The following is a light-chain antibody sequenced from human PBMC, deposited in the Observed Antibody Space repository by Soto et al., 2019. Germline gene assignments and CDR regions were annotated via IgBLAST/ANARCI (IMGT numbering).Light chain of an antibody. J-gene: IGLJ3*02. CDR1: GCDVGNYDL. CDR3: CSYAGNGAWV. CDR2: EVN. Sequence: QSALTQPASVSGSPGQSITIFCAGSGCDVGNYDLLSWYQQMPCKAPKLIIFEVNMRPSGVSDRFSGSKSGNTASLTISGLKAEDEADFFCCSYAGNGAWVFGGGTKLTVL. V-gene: IGLV2-23*02.